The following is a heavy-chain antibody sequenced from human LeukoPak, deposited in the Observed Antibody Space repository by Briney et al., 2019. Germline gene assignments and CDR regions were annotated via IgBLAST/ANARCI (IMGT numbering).Heavy chain of an antibody. V-gene: IGHV3-23*01. Sequence: GSLRLSCAASGFTFSSYAMSWVRQAPGKGLEWVSAISGSGGSTYYADSVKGRFTISRDNSKNTLYLQMNSLRAEDTAVYYCANDIRRFGEFLFDYWGQGTLVTVSS. CDR2: ISGSGGST. D-gene: IGHD3-10*01. CDR3: ANDIRRFGEFLFDY. J-gene: IGHJ4*02. CDR1: GFTFSSYA.